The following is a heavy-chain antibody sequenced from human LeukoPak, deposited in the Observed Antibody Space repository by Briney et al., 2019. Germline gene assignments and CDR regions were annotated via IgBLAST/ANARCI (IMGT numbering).Heavy chain of an antibody. V-gene: IGHV3-53*01. CDR3: ARDGLRDSSSSFSDY. Sequence: GGSLRLSCAASGFTVSSNYMTWVRQAPGKGLEWVSVIYKNAITYYADTVKGRFTISRDNAKNSLYLQMNSLRAEDTAVYYCARDGLRDSSSSFSDYWGQGTLVTVSS. CDR2: IYKNAIT. CDR1: GFTVSSNY. D-gene: IGHD6-6*01. J-gene: IGHJ4*02.